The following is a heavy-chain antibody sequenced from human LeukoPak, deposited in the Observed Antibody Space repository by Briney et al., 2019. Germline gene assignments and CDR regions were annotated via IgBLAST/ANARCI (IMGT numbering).Heavy chain of an antibody. CDR2: INHSGST. J-gene: IGHJ4*02. D-gene: IGHD3-22*01. CDR1: GGSFSGYY. V-gene: IGHV4-34*01. Sequence: PSETLSLTCAVYGGSFSGYYWSWIRQPPGKGLEWIGEINHSGSTNYNPSLKSRVTISVDTSKNQFSLKRSSVTAADTAVYYCARASYDSSGYYAVDFDYWGQGTLVTVSS. CDR3: ARASYDSSGYYAVDFDY.